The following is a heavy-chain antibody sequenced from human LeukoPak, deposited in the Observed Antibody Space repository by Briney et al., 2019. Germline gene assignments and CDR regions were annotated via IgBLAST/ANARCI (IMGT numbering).Heavy chain of an antibody. J-gene: IGHJ4*02. D-gene: IGHD3-22*01. V-gene: IGHV4-61*01. CDR1: GGSVSSGSYY. Sequence: SETLSLTCTVSGGSVSSGSYYWSWIRQPPGKGLEWIGYIYYSGSTNYNPSLKSRVTISVDTSKNQFSLKLSSVTAADTAVYYCARKIDSSGYFSWGQGILVTVSS. CDR3: ARKIDSSGYFS. CDR2: IYYSGST.